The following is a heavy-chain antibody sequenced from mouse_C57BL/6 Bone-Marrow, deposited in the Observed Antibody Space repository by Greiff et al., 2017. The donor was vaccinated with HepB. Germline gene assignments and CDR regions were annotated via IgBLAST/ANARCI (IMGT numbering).Heavy chain of an antibody. CDR2: INYDGSST. Sequence: EVQLVESEGGLVQPGSSMKLSCTASGFTFSDYYMAWVRQVPEKGLEWVANINYDGSSTYYLDSLKSRFIISRDNAKNILYLQMSSLKSEDTATYYCARDSYGSSYEYFDVWGTGTTVTVSS. D-gene: IGHD1-1*01. V-gene: IGHV5-16*01. CDR3: ARDSYGSSYEYFDV. CDR1: GFTFSDYY. J-gene: IGHJ1*03.